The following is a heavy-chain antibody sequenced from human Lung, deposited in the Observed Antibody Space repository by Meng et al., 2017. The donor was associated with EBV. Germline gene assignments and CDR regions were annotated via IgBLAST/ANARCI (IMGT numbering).Heavy chain of an antibody. V-gene: IGHV1-2*04. CDR2: INPKTGAT. Sequence: QVQLGQTGAEVKKPWASVKVSFMATGYNFPSFFTHWVRQAPGQGLEWMGWINPKTGATKYAQKFQGWVTMTRDTSISTAYMEVSGLKSDDTAVYYCTRRRWFSDYFDYWGQGTLVTVSS. CDR3: TRRRWFSDYFDY. CDR1: GYNFPSFF. J-gene: IGHJ4*02. D-gene: IGHD4-23*01.